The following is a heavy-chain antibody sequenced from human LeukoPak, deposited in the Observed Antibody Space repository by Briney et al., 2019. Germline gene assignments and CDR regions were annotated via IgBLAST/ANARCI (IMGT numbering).Heavy chain of an antibody. V-gene: IGHV4-59*01. CDR2: IYSSGTT. CDR3: GRRPAVDGPIDN. J-gene: IGHJ4*02. Sequence: SETLSLTCTVSGDSISSYHWSWIRQSPGKGLEWIGRIYSSGTTDYSPSLKSRLTISIDTSKNQFSLRLASMTAADTAVYFCGRRPAVDGPIDNWGQGILVAVSS. CDR1: GDSISSYH. D-gene: IGHD3/OR15-3a*01.